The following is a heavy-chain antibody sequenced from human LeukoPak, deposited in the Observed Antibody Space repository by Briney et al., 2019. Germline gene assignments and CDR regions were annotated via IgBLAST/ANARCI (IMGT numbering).Heavy chain of an antibody. Sequence: PSETLSLTCTVSGGSISSYYWSWIRQPAGKGLEWIGRIYTSGSTNSNPSLKSRVTMSVDTSNNQFSLKLSSVTAADTAVYYCARDLRPVGQQLVIDYWGQGTLVTVSS. CDR1: GGSISSYY. D-gene: IGHD6-13*01. CDR2: IYTSGST. J-gene: IGHJ4*02. CDR3: ARDLRPVGQQLVIDY. V-gene: IGHV4-4*07.